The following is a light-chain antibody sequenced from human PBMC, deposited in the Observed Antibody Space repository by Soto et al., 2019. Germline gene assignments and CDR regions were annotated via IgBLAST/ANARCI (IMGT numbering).Light chain of an antibody. CDR1: QGISSY. J-gene: IGKJ1*01. Sequence: VIWMTQSPSLLSASTGDRVTISCRMRQGISSYLAWYQQKPGKAPKLLIYDASSLQSGVPPRFSGSGSGTDSTLTISSLQPEDVATFYCQNYNSVPWTFGQGTKVDIK. CDR3: QNYNSVPWT. V-gene: IGKV1D-8*01. CDR2: DAS.